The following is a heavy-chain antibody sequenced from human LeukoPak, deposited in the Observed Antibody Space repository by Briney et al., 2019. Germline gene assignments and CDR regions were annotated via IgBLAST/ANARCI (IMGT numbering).Heavy chain of an antibody. J-gene: IGHJ4*02. V-gene: IGHV3-21*01. CDR1: GFTFSSYS. CDR2: ISSSSSYI. D-gene: IGHD3-10*01. CDR3: ARHNQRYYYGSGSCPLDY. Sequence: PGGSLRLSCAASGFTFSSYSMNWVRQAPGKGLEWVSSISSSSSYIYYADSVKGRFTISRDNAKNSLYLQMNSLRAEDTAVYYCARHNQRYYYGSGSCPLDYWGQGTLVTVSS.